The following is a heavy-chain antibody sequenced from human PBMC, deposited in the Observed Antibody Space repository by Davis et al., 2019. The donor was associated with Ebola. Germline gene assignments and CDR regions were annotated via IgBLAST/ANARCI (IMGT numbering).Heavy chain of an antibody. Sequence: PGGSLRLSCAASGFTFSSYAMSWVRQAPGKGLEWVSAISGSGGSTYYADSVKGRFTISRDNSKNTLYLQMNSLRAEDTAVYYCAKGSPYSGYDGGIFDYWGQGTLVTVSS. CDR2: ISGSGGST. D-gene: IGHD5-12*01. J-gene: IGHJ4*02. V-gene: IGHV3-23*01. CDR3: AKGSPYSGYDGGIFDY. CDR1: GFTFSSYA.